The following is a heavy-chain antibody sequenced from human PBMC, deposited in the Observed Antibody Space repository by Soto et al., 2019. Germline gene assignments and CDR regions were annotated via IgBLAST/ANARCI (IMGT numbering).Heavy chain of an antibody. Sequence: PSETLSLTCTVSGGSISSGGYYWSWIRQHPGKGLEWIGYIYYSGSTYYNPSLKSRVTISVDTSKNQFSLKLSSVTAADTAVYYCARDVSGGLLNDAFDIWGQGTMVTVSS. CDR1: GGSISSGGYY. J-gene: IGHJ3*02. D-gene: IGHD2-21*02. CDR3: ARDVSGGLLNDAFDI. V-gene: IGHV4-31*03. CDR2: IYYSGST.